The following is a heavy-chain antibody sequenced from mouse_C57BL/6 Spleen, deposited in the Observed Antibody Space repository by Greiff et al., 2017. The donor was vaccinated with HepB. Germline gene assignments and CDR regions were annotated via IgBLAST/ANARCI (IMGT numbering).Heavy chain of an antibody. V-gene: IGHV14-1*01. CDR1: GFNIKDYY. CDR2: IDPEDGDT. D-gene: IGHD2-1*01. J-gene: IGHJ4*01. Sequence: EVQLQQSGAELVRPGASVKLSCKASGFNIKDYYMHWVKQRPEQGLEWIGRIDPEDGDTEYAPKFQGKATMTADTSSNTAYLQLSSLTSEDTAVYYCTSYGNPSYAMDYWGQGTSVTVSS. CDR3: TSYGNPSYAMDY.